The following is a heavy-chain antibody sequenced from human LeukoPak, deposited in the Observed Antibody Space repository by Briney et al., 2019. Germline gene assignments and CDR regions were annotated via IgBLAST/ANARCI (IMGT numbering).Heavy chain of an antibody. CDR3: ARVRGGIGIAAAGGY. Sequence: ASVKVSCKASGYTFTGYYMHWVRQAPGQGLEWMGWINPNSGGTNYAQKFQGRVTMTRDTSISTAYMELSRLRSDDTAVYYCARVRGGIGIAAAGGYWGQGTLVTVSS. J-gene: IGHJ4*02. D-gene: IGHD6-13*01. CDR1: GYTFTGYY. CDR2: INPNSGGT. V-gene: IGHV1-2*02.